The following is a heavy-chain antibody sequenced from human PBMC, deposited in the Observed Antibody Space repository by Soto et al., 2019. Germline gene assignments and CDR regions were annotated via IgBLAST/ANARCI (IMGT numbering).Heavy chain of an antibody. V-gene: IGHV1-3*01. Sequence: QVQLVQSGAEVKKPGASVKVSFKASGYTFTSYAMHWVRQAPGQRLEWMGWINAGNGNTKYSQKFQGRVTITRDTSESKAYMELSSLRSEDAAVYYCARGGEVAGTRSYYCYYGMDVWGQGTPVTVSS. D-gene: IGHD6-19*01. J-gene: IGHJ6*02. CDR1: GYTFTSYA. CDR2: INAGNGNT. CDR3: ARGGEVAGTRSYYCYYGMDV.